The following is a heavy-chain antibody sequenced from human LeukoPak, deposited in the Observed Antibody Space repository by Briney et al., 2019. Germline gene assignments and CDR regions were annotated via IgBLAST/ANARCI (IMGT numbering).Heavy chain of an antibody. CDR3: ARDSYDSSGYYYRLFYY. CDR1: GFTFSSYE. Sequence: PGGSMRLSSAASGFTFSSYEMNWVRQAPGKGLEWVSYISSSGSTIYYADSVKGRFTISRDNAKKSLYLQMNSLRAEDTAVYDWARDSYDSSGYYYRLFYYCGQGTLVTVSS. CDR2: ISSSGSTI. J-gene: IGHJ4*02. D-gene: IGHD3-22*01. V-gene: IGHV3-48*03.